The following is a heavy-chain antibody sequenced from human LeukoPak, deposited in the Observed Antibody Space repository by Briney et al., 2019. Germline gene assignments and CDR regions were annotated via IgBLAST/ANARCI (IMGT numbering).Heavy chain of an antibody. CDR2: INHSGST. J-gene: IGHJ4*02. CDR3: ARDPRHYDILTGYDV. CDR1: GGSFSGYY. D-gene: IGHD3-9*01. Sequence: SETLSLTCAVYGGSFSGYYWSWIRQPPGKGLEWIGEINHSGSTNYNPSLKSRVTISVDTSKNQFSLQLSSVTAADTAVYYCARDPRHYDILTGYDVWGQGTLVTVSS. V-gene: IGHV4-34*01.